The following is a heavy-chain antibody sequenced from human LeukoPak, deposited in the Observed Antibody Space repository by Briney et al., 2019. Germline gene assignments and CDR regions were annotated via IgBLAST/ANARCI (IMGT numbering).Heavy chain of an antibody. Sequence: SETLSLTCTVSGGSISSGGYYWSWIRQHPGKGLEWIGYIYYSGSTYYNPSLKSRVTISVDTSKNQFSLKLSSVTAADTAVYYCARGGKYQLLSPGAFDIWGQGTMVTVSS. CDR3: ARGGKYQLLSPGAFDI. D-gene: IGHD2-2*01. CDR1: GGSISSGGYY. J-gene: IGHJ3*02. CDR2: IYYSGST. V-gene: IGHV4-31*03.